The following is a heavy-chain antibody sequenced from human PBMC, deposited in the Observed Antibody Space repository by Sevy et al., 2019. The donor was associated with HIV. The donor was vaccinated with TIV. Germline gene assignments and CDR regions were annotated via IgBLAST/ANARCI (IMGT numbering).Heavy chain of an antibody. CDR2: ISYDGSNK. Sequence: GGSLRLSCAASGFTFSSYGMHWVRQAPGKGLEWVAVISYDGSNKYYADSVKGRFTISRDNSKNTLYLQMNSLRAEDTAVYYCAKDGRTEMGSVGMDVWGQGTTVTVSS. V-gene: IGHV3-30*18. J-gene: IGHJ6*02. CDR3: AKDGRTEMGSVGMDV. D-gene: IGHD1-1*01. CDR1: GFTFSSYG.